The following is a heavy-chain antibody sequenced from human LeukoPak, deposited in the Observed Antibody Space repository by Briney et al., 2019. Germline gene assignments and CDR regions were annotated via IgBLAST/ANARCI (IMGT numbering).Heavy chain of an antibody. D-gene: IGHD3-3*01. CDR2: IYYSGST. Sequence: PSETLSLTCTVSGGSISSGDYYWSWVRQPPGKGLEWIGYIYYSGSTYYNPSLKSRVPIPVDTSKIQFSLMLGSVTAADTAVYYCAGTPILERLGTDYWGQGTLVTVSS. J-gene: IGHJ4*02. CDR1: GGSISSGDYY. V-gene: IGHV4-30-4*08. CDR3: AGTPILERLGTDY.